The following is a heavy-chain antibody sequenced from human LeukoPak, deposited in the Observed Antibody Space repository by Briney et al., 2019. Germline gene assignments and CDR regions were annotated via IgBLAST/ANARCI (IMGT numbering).Heavy chain of an antibody. CDR1: GYTFTRYG. CDR2: ISVHGGNA. J-gene: IGHJ5*02. CDR3: ARAFTSGSYYTGWWFDP. Sequence: GASVKVSCKASGYTFTRYGINWVRQAPGEGLEWMGWISVHGGNANYAQKVQGRVTMTRDISTSTAYMELRSLRPDDTAVYYCARAFTSGSYYTGWWFDPWGQGTLVTVSS. V-gene: IGHV1-18*01. D-gene: IGHD3-10*01.